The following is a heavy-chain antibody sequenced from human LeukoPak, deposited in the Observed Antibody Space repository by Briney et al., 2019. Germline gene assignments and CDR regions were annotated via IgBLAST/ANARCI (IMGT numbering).Heavy chain of an antibody. Sequence: ASVKVSCRASGYTFTSYYMHWVRQAPGQGLEWMGIINPSGGSTSYAQKFQGRVTMTRDTSTSTVYMELSSLRSEDTAVYYCARAIQPYSSSWGIDYWGQGTLVTVSS. CDR1: GYTFTSYY. CDR3: ARAIQPYSSSWGIDY. D-gene: IGHD6-13*01. J-gene: IGHJ4*02. CDR2: INPSGGST. V-gene: IGHV1-46*01.